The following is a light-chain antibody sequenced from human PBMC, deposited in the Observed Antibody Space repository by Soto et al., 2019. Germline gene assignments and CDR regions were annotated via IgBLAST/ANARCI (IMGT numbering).Light chain of an antibody. CDR1: SSNIGSNF. CDR2: RYN. CDR3: ATWDASVSGWV. Sequence: QSVLTQPPAVSATPGQTLTISCSGNSSNIGSNFVYWYQHVPGTAPKLLISRYNQRPSGVPDRFSAAKSDTSASLTISGLQSEDEADYYCATWDASVSGWVFGGGTKLTVL. V-gene: IGLV1-44*01. J-gene: IGLJ3*02.